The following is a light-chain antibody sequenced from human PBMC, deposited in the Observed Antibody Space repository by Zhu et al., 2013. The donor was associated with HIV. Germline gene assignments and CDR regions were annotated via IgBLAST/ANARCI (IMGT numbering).Light chain of an antibody. Sequence: DIQMTQSPSTLSASVGDRVTLTCRASQTISTWLAWYQQKPGKAPKLLISKASNLESGVPSRFSGSGSGTEFTFTISSLQPDDLATYYCQQYYTYPLSFGGGTQVEI. CDR2: KAS. CDR1: QTISTW. CDR3: QQYYTYPLS. J-gene: IGKJ4*01. V-gene: IGKV1-5*03.